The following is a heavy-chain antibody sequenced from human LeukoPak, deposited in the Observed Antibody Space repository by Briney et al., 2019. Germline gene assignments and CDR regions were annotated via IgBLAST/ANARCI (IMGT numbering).Heavy chain of an antibody. CDR3: AKDDRSVLWFGELLSRGY. D-gene: IGHD3-10*01. J-gene: IGHJ4*02. CDR1: GFTFSSYG. CDR2: IRYDGSNK. V-gene: IGHV3-30*02. Sequence: PGRSLRLSCAASGFTFSSYGMHWVRQAPGKGLEWVAFIRYDGSNKYYADSVKGRFTISRDNSKNTLYLQMNSLRAEDTAVYYCAKDDRSVLWFGELLSRGYWGQGTLVTVSS.